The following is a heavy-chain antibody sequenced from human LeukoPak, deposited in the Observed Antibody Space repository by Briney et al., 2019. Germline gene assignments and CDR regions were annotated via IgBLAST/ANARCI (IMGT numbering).Heavy chain of an antibody. D-gene: IGHD3-9*01. V-gene: IGHV3-23*01. J-gene: IGHJ4*02. CDR1: GFTFSSYA. CDR3: AKTDRYYDILTGGYFDY. CDR2: ITGTT. Sequence: GGSLRLSCAASGFTFSSYAMSWVRQAPGKGPQWVSTITGTTHYADSVRGRFTISRDNSKNTLYLQMNSLRAEDTAVYYCAKTDRYYDILTGGYFDYWGQGTLVTVSS.